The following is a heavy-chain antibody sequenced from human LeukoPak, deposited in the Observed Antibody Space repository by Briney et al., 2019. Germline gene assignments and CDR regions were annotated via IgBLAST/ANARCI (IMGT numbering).Heavy chain of an antibody. J-gene: IGHJ5*01. D-gene: IGHD6-13*01. CDR2: ISYSGST. CDR1: GGSISSRSYY. Sequence: PSETLSLTCTVSGGSISSRSYYWGWIRQPPGKGLDWIGSISYSGSTYYNPSLKSRVTISVDTSKNQFSLKLSSVTAADTAVYYCATHSSSSWYWFDSWGQGTLVTVSS. V-gene: IGHV4-39*01. CDR3: ATHSSSSWYWFDS.